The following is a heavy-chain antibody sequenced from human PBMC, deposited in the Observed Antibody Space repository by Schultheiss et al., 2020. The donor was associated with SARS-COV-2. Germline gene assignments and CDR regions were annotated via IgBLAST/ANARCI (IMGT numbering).Heavy chain of an antibody. V-gene: IGHV4-34*01. CDR2: IYYSGDT. CDR3: ARATGTTLGYYYYMDV. CDR1: GGSFSGYY. J-gene: IGHJ6*03. Sequence: SETLSLTCAVYGGSFSGYYWSWIRQPPGKGLEWIGYIYYSGDTYYNPSLKSRVTISVDTSKNQFSLKLSSVTAADTAVYYCARATGTTLGYYYYMDVWGKGTTVTVSS. D-gene: IGHD1-7*01.